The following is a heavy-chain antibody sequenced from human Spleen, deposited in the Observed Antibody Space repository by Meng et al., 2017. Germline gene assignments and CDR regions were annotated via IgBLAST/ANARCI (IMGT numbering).Heavy chain of an antibody. Sequence: ASVKVSCKASGYTFPNYHIHWVRQAPGQGLEWMGIINPSVGGTIYAHKFQGRVTMTRDTSTSTAYMELSSLRSEDTAVYYCARSSSPGAFDIWGQGTMVTVSS. CDR2: INPSVGGT. D-gene: IGHD2-15*01. CDR1: GYTFPNYH. J-gene: IGHJ3*02. CDR3: ARSSSPGAFDI. V-gene: IGHV1-46*01.